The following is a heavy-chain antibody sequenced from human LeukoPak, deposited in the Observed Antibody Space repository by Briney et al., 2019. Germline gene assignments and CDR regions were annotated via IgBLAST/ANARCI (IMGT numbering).Heavy chain of an antibody. J-gene: IGHJ6*02. CDR2: ISAYNGNT. D-gene: IGHD6-13*01. CDR3: ARGDSSSSNYYYYYGMDV. CDR1: GYTFTSYG. V-gene: IGHV1-18*01. Sequence: GASVTVSCKASGYTFTSYGISWERQAPGQGLEWMGWISAYNGNTNYAQKLQGRVTMITDTSTSTAYMELRSLRSDDTAVYYCARGDSSSSNYYYYYGMDVWGQGTRVIVSS.